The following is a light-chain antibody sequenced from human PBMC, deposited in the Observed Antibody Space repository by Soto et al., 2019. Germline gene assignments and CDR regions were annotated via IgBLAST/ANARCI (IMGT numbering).Light chain of an antibody. J-gene: IGKJ1*01. CDR2: GAC. CDR1: QSVSNSF. Sequence: EIVLTQSPGTLSLSPGERATLSCRASQSVSNSFLAWYQQKPGQDPRLLIYGACNRATGIPDRFSGSGSGTDFTLTISRLETEDFAVYYCQKYVTSPWAFGQGTKVEIE. CDR3: QKYVTSPWA. V-gene: IGKV3-20*01.